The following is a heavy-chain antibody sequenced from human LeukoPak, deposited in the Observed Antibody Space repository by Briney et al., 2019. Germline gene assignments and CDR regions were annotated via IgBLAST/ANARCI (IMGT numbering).Heavy chain of an antibody. J-gene: IGHJ6*03. CDR1: GFTFSSYA. Sequence: QAGGSLRLSCAASGFTFSSYAMSWVRQAPGQGLEWVSGIIGSGRTTFYADSVKGRFTISRDNSKNTLYLQMNSLRAEDTAIYYCAKREGDTYFSWYMDVWGKGTTVTVSS. CDR2: IIGSGRTT. D-gene: IGHD2-21*01. V-gene: IGHV3-23*01. CDR3: AKREGDTYFSWYMDV.